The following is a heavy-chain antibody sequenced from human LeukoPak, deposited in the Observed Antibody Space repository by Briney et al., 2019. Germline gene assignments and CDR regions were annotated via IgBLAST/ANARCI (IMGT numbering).Heavy chain of an antibody. CDR1: GFTFSSYA. Sequence: GGSLRLSCVASGFTFSSYAMHWVRQAPGKGLEWVAGISYDGSNKYYADSVKGRFTISRDNAKKLLYLQMSSLRAEDTAVYYCARARDYGDYPPDYWGQGTLVTVSS. J-gene: IGHJ4*02. CDR3: ARARDYGDYPPDY. D-gene: IGHD4-17*01. CDR2: ISYDGSNK. V-gene: IGHV3-30-3*01.